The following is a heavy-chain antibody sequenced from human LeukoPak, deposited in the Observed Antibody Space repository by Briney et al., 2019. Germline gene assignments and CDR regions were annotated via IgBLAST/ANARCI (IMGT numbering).Heavy chain of an antibody. CDR2: IYHSGST. D-gene: IGHD3-16*01. V-gene: IGHV4-38-2*01. CDR3: ARHGGGALYWYFDL. Sequence: PSETLSLTCAVSGYSLSSGYYWGWIRQPPGKGLEWIGSIYHSGSTYYNPSLKSRVTISVDTSKNQFSLKLSSVTAADTAVYYCARHGGGALYWYFDLWGRGTLVTVSS. J-gene: IGHJ2*01. CDR1: GYSLSSGYY.